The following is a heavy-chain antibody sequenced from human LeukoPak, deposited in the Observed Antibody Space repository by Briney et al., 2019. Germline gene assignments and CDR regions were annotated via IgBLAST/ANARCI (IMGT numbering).Heavy chain of an antibody. CDR3: ARDRSITISNDSFDY. CDR1: GFTFSSYG. V-gene: IGHV3-30*02. D-gene: IGHD3-3*01. CDR2: IRYDGSNK. Sequence: PGGSLRLSCAASGFTFSSYGMHWVRQAPGKGLEWVAFIRYDGSNKYYADSVKGRFTISRDNSKNTLYLQMNSLRADDTAVYYCARDRSITISNDSFDYWGQGTLVTVSS. J-gene: IGHJ4*02.